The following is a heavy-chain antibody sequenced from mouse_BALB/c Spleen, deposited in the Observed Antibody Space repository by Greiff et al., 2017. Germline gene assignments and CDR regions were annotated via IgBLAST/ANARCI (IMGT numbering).Heavy chain of an antibody. CDR3: ARRYGSSYYFDY. D-gene: IGHD2-10*02. CDR2: INPSSGYT. J-gene: IGHJ2*01. V-gene: IGHV1-4*01. Sequence: VQRVESGAELARPGASVKMSCKASGYTFTSYTMHWVKQRPGQGLEWIGYINPSSGYTNYNQKFKDKATLTADKSSSTAYMQLSSLTSEDSAVYYCARRYGSSYYFDYWGQGTTLTVSS. CDR1: GYTFTSYT.